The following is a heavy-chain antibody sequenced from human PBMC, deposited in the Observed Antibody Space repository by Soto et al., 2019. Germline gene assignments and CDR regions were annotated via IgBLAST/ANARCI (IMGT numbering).Heavy chain of an antibody. D-gene: IGHD5-12*01. CDR3: ARDSLATTFGY. Sequence: PGGSLRLSCAASGFTVSSNYMTWVRQAPGKGLEWVSVIYSGGSTYYADSVKGRFTIFRDNSKNTLYLQMNSLRAEDTAVYYCARDSLATTFGYWGQGTLVTVSS. CDR2: IYSGGST. J-gene: IGHJ4*02. V-gene: IGHV3-66*01. CDR1: GFTVSSNY.